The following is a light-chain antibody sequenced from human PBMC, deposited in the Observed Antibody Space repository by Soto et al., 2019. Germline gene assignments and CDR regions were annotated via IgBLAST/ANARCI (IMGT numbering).Light chain of an antibody. CDR1: QSISSW. V-gene: IGKV1-5*01. Sequence: DIQMTQSPSTLSASVGDRVTITCRASQSISSWLAWYQQKPGKDPKLLIYDASSLESGVPSRFSGSGSGTEFSLTISSLQPDDFATYYCQQYNSYPPYTFGQGTKLEIK. CDR2: DAS. J-gene: IGKJ2*01. CDR3: QQYNSYPPYT.